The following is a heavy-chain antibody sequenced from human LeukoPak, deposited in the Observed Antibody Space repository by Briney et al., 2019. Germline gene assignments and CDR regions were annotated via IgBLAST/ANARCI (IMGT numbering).Heavy chain of an antibody. V-gene: IGHV1-8*01. D-gene: IGHD4-17*01. Sequence: ASVKVSCKTSGYTFTRHDIHWVRQGTGRGLEWIGWMNPNTGNAGYAPAFQGRVTMTRNTAISTAYMEVSGLRSDDTAVFFCVRGFYGSETYYFDYWGQGTLVTVSS. CDR2: MNPNTGNA. CDR3: VRGFYGSETYYFDY. J-gene: IGHJ4*02. CDR1: GYTFTRHD.